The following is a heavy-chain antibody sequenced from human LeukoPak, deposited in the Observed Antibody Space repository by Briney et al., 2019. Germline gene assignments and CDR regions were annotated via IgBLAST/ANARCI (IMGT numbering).Heavy chain of an antibody. V-gene: IGHV3-9*01. CDR3: AKDRGIAVD. CDR2: ISWNSGSI. D-gene: IGHD6-19*01. Sequence: GRSLRLSCAASGFTFDDYAMHWVRQAPGKGLEWVSGISWNSGSIGYADSVKGRFTISRDNAKNSLYLQMNGLRAEDTALYYCAKDRGIAVDWGQGTLVTVSS. CDR1: GFTFDDYA. J-gene: IGHJ4*02.